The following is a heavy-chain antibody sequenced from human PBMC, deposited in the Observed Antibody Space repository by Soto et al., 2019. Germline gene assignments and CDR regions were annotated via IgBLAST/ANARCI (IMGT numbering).Heavy chain of an antibody. CDR2: INAGNGNT. CDR3: ARHVDNDGDSPRYGMDV. CDR1: GYTFTSYA. Sequence: GASVKVSCKASGYTFTSYAMHWVRQAPGQRLEWMGWINAGNGNTKYSQKFQGRVTITRDTSASTAYMELSSLRSEDTAVYYCARHVDNDGDSPRYGMDVWGQGTTVTVSS. J-gene: IGHJ6*02. V-gene: IGHV1-3*01. D-gene: IGHD4-17*01.